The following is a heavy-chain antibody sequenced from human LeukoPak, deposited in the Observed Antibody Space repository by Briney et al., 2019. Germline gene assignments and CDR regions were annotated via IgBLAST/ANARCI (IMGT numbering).Heavy chain of an antibody. J-gene: IGHJ3*02. Sequence: SVKVSCKASGGNFNNYAISWVRQAPGQGLEWLGGVIPMFGSANYAQKFQGRVTITADGITSVAYMELGSLTSDDTAVYYCARGRELLGIQCAFDIWGQGTVVAVAS. V-gene: IGHV1-69*13. CDR2: VIPMFGSA. CDR3: ARGRELLGIQCAFDI. D-gene: IGHD2-21*01. CDR1: GGNFNNYA.